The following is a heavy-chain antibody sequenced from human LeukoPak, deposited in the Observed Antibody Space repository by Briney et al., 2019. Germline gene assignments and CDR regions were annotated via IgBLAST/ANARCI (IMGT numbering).Heavy chain of an antibody. CDR1: GYSISSGYY. D-gene: IGHD2-15*01. CDR3: ARDLYPSGGSWSPGWFDP. J-gene: IGHJ5*02. V-gene: IGHV4-38-2*02. CDR2: IYHSGST. Sequence: SETLSLTCTVSGYSISSGYYWGRIRQPPGKGLGWIGSIYHSGSTYYNPSLKSRVTISVDTSKNQFSLKLSSVTAADTAVYYCARDLYPSGGSWSPGWFDPWGQGTLVTVSS.